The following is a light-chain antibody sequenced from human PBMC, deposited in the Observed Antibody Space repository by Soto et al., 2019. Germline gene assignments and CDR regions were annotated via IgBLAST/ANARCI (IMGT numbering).Light chain of an antibody. J-gene: IGKJ1*01. Sequence: EIVMTQSPDTLSVSPGQSAALSCWASESINSNLAWYQQKPGQSPRLLIYGASTRATGVPARFSGSGSGTESSLTISSLQSEDFAVYYCQQYHNWPPWTFGQGTKVEI. CDR3: QQYHNWPPWT. CDR1: ESINSN. CDR2: GAS. V-gene: IGKV3-15*01.